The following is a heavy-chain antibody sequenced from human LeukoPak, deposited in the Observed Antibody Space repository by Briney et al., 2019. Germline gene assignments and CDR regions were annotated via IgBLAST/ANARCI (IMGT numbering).Heavy chain of an antibody. CDR2: IYHTGGT. CDR1: GGSISGYI. Sequence: SETLSLTCSVSGGSISGYIWSWVRQPPGKGLEWIAYIYHTGGTNYNPSLKSRVTISVDTSKNQFSLKLSSVTAADTAVYYCARIAGYNYGYNYFDSWGQGTLVTVSS. D-gene: IGHD5-18*01. V-gene: IGHV4-59*01. J-gene: IGHJ4*02. CDR3: ARIAGYNYGYNYFDS.